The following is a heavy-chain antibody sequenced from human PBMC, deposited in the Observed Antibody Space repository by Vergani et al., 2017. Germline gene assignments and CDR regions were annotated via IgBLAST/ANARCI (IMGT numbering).Heavy chain of an antibody. D-gene: IGHD1-7*01. CDR2: INHSGST. CDR1: GGSCSGYY. J-gene: IGHJ6*02. CDR3: ARAKGTSGYYYYGMDV. V-gene: IGHV4-34*01. Sequence: QVQLQQWGAGLLKPSETLSLTCAVYGGSCSGYYWSWIRQPPGKGLEWIGEINHSGSTNNHPSPKSRVTISVDTSKNQFSLKLSSVTAAEPAVYYCARAKGTSGYYYYGMDVWGQGTTVTVSS.